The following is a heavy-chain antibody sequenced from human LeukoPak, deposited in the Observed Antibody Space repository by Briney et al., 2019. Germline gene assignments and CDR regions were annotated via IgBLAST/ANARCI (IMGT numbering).Heavy chain of an antibody. CDR3: ARLYSSGWQFVDY. J-gene: IGHJ4*02. V-gene: IGHV4-4*07. CDR1: GGSISSDY. Sequence: PSETLSLTCTVSGGSISSDYWSWIRQPAGKGLEWIGRIYTTGSTNYNPSLKSRVTISVDTSKNQFSLKLSSVTAADTAVYYCARLYSSGWQFVDYWGQGTLVTVSS. CDR2: IYTTGST. D-gene: IGHD6-19*01.